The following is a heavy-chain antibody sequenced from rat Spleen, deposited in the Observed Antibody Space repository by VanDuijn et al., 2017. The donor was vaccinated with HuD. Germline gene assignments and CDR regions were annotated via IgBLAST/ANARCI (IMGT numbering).Heavy chain of an antibody. D-gene: IGHD1-2*01. CDR2: ISYGDSSGHSST. J-gene: IGHJ4*01. CDR1: GFTFSDYG. V-gene: IGHV5-29*01. CDR3: ARLPYSSYTYVMDA. Sequence: EVQLVESGGGLVQPGRSLKLSCAASGFTFSDYGVAWVRQAPTKGLEWVATISYGDSSGHSSTYYRDSVKGRFTISRDNAKSTLSLQMDSLRSEDTATYYCARLPYSSYTYVMDAWGQGASVTVSS.